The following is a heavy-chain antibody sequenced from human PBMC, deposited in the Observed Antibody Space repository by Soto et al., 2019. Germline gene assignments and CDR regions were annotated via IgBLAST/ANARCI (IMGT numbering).Heavy chain of an antibody. D-gene: IGHD2-15*01. CDR1: CYSIINGYF. J-gene: IGHJ5*01. Sequence: TSETLSLTCAFSCYSIINGYFWGWIRQPPGKGLEWIVNIYHTGTTYYNPSFESRVAISLDTSKSQFSLNVTSVTAADTAVYFCARGRYCLTGRCFPNWFDSWGQGTLVTVSS. CDR2: IYHTGTT. CDR3: ARGRYCLTGRCFPNWFDS. V-gene: IGHV4-38-2*01.